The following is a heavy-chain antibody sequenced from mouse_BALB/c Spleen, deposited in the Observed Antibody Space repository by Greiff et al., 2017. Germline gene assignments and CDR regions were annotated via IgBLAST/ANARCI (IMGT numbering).Heavy chain of an antibody. CDR1: GFTFSSFG. Sequence: EVMLVESGGGLVQPGGSRKLSCAASGFTFSSFGMHWVRQAPEKGLEWVAYISSGSSTIYYADTVKGRFTISRDNPKNTLFLQMTSLRSEDTAMYYCARSGNYRYAMDYWGQGTSVTVSS. CDR2: ISSGSSTI. CDR3: ARSGNYRYAMDY. V-gene: IGHV5-17*02. D-gene: IGHD2-1*01. J-gene: IGHJ4*01.